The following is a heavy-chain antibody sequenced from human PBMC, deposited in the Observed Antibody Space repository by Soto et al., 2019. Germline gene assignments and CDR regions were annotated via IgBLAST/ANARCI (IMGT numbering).Heavy chain of an antibody. CDR3: AHKELTYGMNFDS. Sequence: GLTLVNPTHTLTLTCTFSGFSLSTTVVGVGWVRQPPGKALEWLALVYWDDEKRYSPSLKNRLTITKDTPRNQVVLTMTNMDPVDTAKYYCAHKELTYGMNFDSWGQGTLVTVPS. V-gene: IGHV2-5*02. CDR2: VYWDDEK. D-gene: IGHD3-10*01. J-gene: IGHJ4*02. CDR1: GFSLSTTVVG.